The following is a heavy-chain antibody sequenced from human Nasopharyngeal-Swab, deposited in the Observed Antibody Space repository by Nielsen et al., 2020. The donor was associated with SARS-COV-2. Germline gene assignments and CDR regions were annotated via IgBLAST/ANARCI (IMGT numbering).Heavy chain of an antibody. CDR2: ILDSGRNT. J-gene: IGHJ6*02. CDR3: ATVSAVGSFFSGYGYYGMDV. Sequence: SETLSLTCAVYGSPLGSYYRTWIRQPPTKGLEWIGEILDSGRNTKHNTSLKNRVTISVDKSKNQFWLTLNSVIAEDTGVYYCATVSAVGSFFSGYGYYGMDVWGQGTIVTVSS. D-gene: IGHD3-3*01. V-gene: IGHV4-34*12. CDR1: GSPLGSYY.